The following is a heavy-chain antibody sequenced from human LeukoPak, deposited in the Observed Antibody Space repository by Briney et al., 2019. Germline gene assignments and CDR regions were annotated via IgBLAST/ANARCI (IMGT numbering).Heavy chain of an antibody. J-gene: IGHJ3*02. CDR2: IYTSRST. Sequence: SETLSLTCTVSGGSISSGSHHWNWIRQPAGKGLEWIGRIYTSRSTNYNPSLKSRVTISLDTSKSQFSLKLSSVTAADTAIYYCARVSAINAFDILRQGTMVTVSS. V-gene: IGHV4-61*02. CDR1: GGSISSGSHH. CDR3: ARVSAINAFDI.